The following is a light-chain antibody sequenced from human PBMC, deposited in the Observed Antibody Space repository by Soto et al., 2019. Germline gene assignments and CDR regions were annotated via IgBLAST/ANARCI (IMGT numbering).Light chain of an antibody. CDR2: EVR. V-gene: IGLV2-14*01. J-gene: IGLJ1*01. CDR3: SSYRTGSAFYV. CDR1: SSDVGDYNY. Sequence: QSVVTQPASVSGSPGQSITISCTGTSSDVGDYNYVSWYQHHPGKAPKLIIYEVRNRPSGVPNRFSGAKSGNTASLTISGLQAEDEADYYCSSYRTGSAFYVSGSGTKLTVL.